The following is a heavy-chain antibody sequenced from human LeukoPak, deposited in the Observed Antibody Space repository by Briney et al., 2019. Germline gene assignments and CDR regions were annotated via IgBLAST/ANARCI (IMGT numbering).Heavy chain of an antibody. J-gene: IGHJ4*02. CDR2: ISGDGGST. D-gene: IGHD6-13*01. Sequence: GGSLRLSCAASGFTFDDYAMHWVRQAPGKGLEWVSLISGDGGSTYYADSVKGRFTISRDNSKNSLYLQMNSLRTEDTALHYCAKGPYSSSWYIDYWGQGTLVTVSS. CDR3: AKGPYSSSWYIDY. CDR1: GFTFDDYA. V-gene: IGHV3-43*02.